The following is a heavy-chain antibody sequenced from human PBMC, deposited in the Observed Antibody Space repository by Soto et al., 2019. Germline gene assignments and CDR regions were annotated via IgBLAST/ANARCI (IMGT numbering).Heavy chain of an antibody. D-gene: IGHD6-6*01. CDR3: AIGPMARIAARPGYNWFDP. V-gene: IGHV1-2*02. J-gene: IGHJ5*02. CDR2: INPNSGGT. Sequence: ASVKVSCKASGYTFAGYYMHWVRQAPGQGLEWMGWINPNSGGTNYAQKFQGRVTMTRDTSISTAYMELSRLRSDDTAVYYCAIGPMARIAARPGYNWFDPWGQGTLVTVSS. CDR1: GYTFAGYY.